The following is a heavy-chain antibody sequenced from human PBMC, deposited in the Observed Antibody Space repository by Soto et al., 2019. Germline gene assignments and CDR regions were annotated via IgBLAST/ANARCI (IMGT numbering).Heavy chain of an antibody. CDR1: GFSLSTSAVG. V-gene: IGHV2-5*02. CDR3: ARADYGDIVFGY. D-gene: IGHD4-17*01. Sequence: QITLKESGPTLVKPTQTLTLTCTFSGFSLSTSAVGVAWIRQPLGKALEWLALIYWDDDKRYTPSLNSRLTITKATSINQVVLTMTNMDPVDTATYDCARADYGDIVFGYWGQGTLVTVSS. CDR2: IYWDDDK. J-gene: IGHJ4*02.